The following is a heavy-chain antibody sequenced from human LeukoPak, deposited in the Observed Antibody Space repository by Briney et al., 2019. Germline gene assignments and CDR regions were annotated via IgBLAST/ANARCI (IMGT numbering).Heavy chain of an antibody. D-gene: IGHD2-15*01. J-gene: IGHJ4*02. CDR3: ARGSRAVLRWYFDY. CDR2: LTASGANT. Sequence: GGSLRLSCAAPGFTFSSYAMSWIRQAPGKGLEWVSTLTASGANTYYADSVKGRFTISRDNAKNSLYLQMNSLRAEDTAVYYCARGSRAVLRWYFDYWGQGTLVTVSS. V-gene: IGHV3-23*01. CDR1: GFTFSSYA.